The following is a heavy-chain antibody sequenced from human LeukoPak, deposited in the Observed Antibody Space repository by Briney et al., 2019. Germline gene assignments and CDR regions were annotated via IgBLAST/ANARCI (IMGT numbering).Heavy chain of an antibody. CDR2: IYNSGST. J-gene: IGHJ6*02. V-gene: IGHV4-59*01. D-gene: IGHD3-9*01. Sequence: SQTLSLTCTVSGGSISSYYWSWIRQPPGKGLEWVGYIYNSGSTNYNPSLKRRVTISLDTSKNQFSLKLSSVTAADTAVYYCARKIFWLVITAYYYYGMDVWGQGTTVTVSS. CDR1: GGSISSYY. CDR3: ARKIFWLVITAYYYYGMDV.